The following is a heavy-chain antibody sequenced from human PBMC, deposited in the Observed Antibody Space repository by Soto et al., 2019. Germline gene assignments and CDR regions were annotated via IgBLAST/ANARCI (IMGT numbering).Heavy chain of an antibody. Sequence: QVQLQESGPGLVKPSETLSLTCTVSGGSISSYYWSWIRQPPGKGLEWIGYIYYSGSTHYNPSLKSRVTISVDPSKNQFSLKLNSMAAADTAVYYCARHNYGSGSTYFDYWGQGTLVTVSS. CDR3: ARHNYGSGSTYFDY. V-gene: IGHV4-59*08. J-gene: IGHJ4*02. CDR1: GGSISSYY. CDR2: IYYSGST. D-gene: IGHD3-10*01.